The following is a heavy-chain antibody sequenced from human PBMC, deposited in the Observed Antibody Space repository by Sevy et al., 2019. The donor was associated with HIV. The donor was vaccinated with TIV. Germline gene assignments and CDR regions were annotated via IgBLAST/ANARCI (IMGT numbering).Heavy chain of an antibody. CDR3: ARDPYYGSGSYYNY. CDR1: GFTFSSYG. V-gene: IGHV3-33*01. J-gene: IGHJ4*02. D-gene: IGHD3-10*01. CDR2: IWYDGSNK. Sequence: GGSVRLSCAASGFTFSSYGMHWVRQAPGKGLEWVAVIWYDGSNKYYADSVKGRFTISRDNSKNTLYLQMNSLRAEDTAVYYCARDPYYGSGSYYNYWGQGTLVTVSS.